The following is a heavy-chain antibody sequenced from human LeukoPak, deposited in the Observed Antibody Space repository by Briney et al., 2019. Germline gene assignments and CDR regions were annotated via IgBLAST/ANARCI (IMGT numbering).Heavy chain of an antibody. V-gene: IGHV3-23*01. CDR1: GFTLSSYA. J-gene: IGHJ4*02. CDR3: AKDAVYYYDSSGYFDY. CDR2: ISGSGGST. D-gene: IGHD3-22*01. Sequence: GGSLRLSCAASGFTLSSYAMSWVRQAPGKGLEWVSAISGSGGSTYYADSVKGRFTISRDNSKNTLYLQMNSLRAEDTAVYYCAKDAVYYYDSSGYFDYWGQGTLVTVSS.